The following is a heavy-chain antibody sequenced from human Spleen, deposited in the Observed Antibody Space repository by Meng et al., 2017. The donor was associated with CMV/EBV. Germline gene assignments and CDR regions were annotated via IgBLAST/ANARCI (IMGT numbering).Heavy chain of an antibody. CDR2: INPNTGDT. V-gene: IGHV1-2*06. CDR1: GYTFTDYY. D-gene: IGHD6-13*01. CDR3: AKDAEHATSWYYWFEH. Sequence: QVQLVQSGAEVKKPGASVKASCKSSGYTFTDYYIHWVRQAPGKGLEWMGRINPNTGDTNYAPKFRGRVTMTRDTSTTTVYMQLRNLEPDDTAVYYCAKDAEHATSWYYWFEHWGQGTLVTVSS. J-gene: IGHJ5*02.